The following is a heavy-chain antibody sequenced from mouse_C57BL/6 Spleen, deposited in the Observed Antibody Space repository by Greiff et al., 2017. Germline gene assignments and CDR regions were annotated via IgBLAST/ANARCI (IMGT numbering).Heavy chain of an antibody. CDR2: IDPSDSYT. Sequence: QVQLQQPGAELVMPGASVKLSCKASGYTFTSYWMHWVKQRPGQGLEWIGEIDPSDSYTNYNQKFKGKSTLTVDKSSSTANMQLSSLTSEDSAVYYGARKEGNYGAYAMDYWGQGTSVTVSS. D-gene: IGHD2-1*01. CDR3: ARKEGNYGAYAMDY. CDR1: GYTFTSYW. V-gene: IGHV1-69*01. J-gene: IGHJ4*01.